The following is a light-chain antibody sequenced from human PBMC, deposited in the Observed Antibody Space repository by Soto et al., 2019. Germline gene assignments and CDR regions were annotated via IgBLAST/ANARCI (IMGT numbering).Light chain of an antibody. CDR1: NSNIGRNT. J-gene: IGLJ3*02. CDR2: SDN. V-gene: IGLV1-44*01. Sequence: QSVLTQPPSASGTHGQRVTISCSGSNSNIGRNTVNWYQQFTGAAPNLLIHSDNQRPSGVPDRFSGSRSGTSASLAISGLQSEDEADYYCAAWDESPNVPVFGGGTKLTVL. CDR3: AAWDESPNVPV.